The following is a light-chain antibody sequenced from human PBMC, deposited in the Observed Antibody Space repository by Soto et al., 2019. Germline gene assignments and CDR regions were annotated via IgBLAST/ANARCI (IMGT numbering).Light chain of an antibody. J-gene: IGLJ2*01. Sequence: QSVLTQPPSVSGAPGQRVTISCTGSSSNIGAGYDVHWYQQLPRTAPKLLIYGNSNRPSGVPDRFSGSKSGTSASLAITGLQAEDEADYYWQSYDSSLSGSVFGGGTQLTVL. CDR3: QSYDSSLSGSV. CDR1: SSNIGAGYD. CDR2: GNS. V-gene: IGLV1-40*01.